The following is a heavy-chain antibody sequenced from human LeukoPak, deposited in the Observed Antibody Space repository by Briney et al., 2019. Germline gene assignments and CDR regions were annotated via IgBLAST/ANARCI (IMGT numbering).Heavy chain of an antibody. V-gene: IGHV4-59*01. CDR2: IYYSGST. CDR3: ARGSIAVAGLGFDP. CDR1: GGSISSYY. Sequence: SETLSLTCTVSGGSISSYYWSWIRQPPGKGLEWIGYIYYSGSTNYNPSLKSRVTISVDTSKNQFSLKLSSVTAADTAVYYCARGSIAVAGLGFDPWGQGTLVTVSS. J-gene: IGHJ5*02. D-gene: IGHD6-19*01.